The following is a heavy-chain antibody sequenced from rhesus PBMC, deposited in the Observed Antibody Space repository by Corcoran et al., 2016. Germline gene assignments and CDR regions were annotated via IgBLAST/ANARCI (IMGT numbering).Heavy chain of an antibody. CDR1: GGTISSGYYS. D-gene: IGHD5-42*01. CDR2: IYSNSEST. Sequence: QVQLQESGPGVVKPSETLSLTCAVSGGTISSGYYSWPWIRQPPGKGLEWIGGIYSNSESTNYNPSLKSRVTMSKDTSKNQFSLKVSSVTATDTAVYYCARDPWGSYYIDYWGQGVLVTVSS. V-gene: IGHV4S12*01. CDR3: ARDPWGSYYIDY. J-gene: IGHJ4*01.